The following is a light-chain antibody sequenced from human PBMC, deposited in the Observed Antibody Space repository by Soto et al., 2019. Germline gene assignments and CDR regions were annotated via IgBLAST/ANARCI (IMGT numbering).Light chain of an antibody. Sequence: DIQMTQSPSSVSASVGASVTITCRASQDISRWLVWYQQKPGKAPKLLFSAASGLQSGVPSRFSDSGSGKDFTLTISSLQPEDFATYYCQQASNLTPLTFVGGTKVEIK. J-gene: IGKJ4*01. CDR3: QQASNLTPLT. CDR2: AAS. V-gene: IGKV1-12*01. CDR1: QDISRW.